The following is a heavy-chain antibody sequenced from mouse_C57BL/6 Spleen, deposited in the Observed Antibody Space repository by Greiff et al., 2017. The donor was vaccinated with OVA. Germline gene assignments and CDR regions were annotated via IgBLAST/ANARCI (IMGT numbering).Heavy chain of an antibody. J-gene: IGHJ2*01. Sequence: VQLQQPGAELVRPGSSVKLSCKASGYTFTSYWMHWVKQRPIQGLEWIGNIDPSDSETHYNQKFKDKATLTVDKSSSTAYMQLSSLTSEDSAVYYCARWVTGYLDYWGQGTTLTVSS. D-gene: IGHD4-1*01. CDR3: ARWVTGYLDY. CDR1: GYTFTSYW. CDR2: IDPSDSET. V-gene: IGHV1-52*01.